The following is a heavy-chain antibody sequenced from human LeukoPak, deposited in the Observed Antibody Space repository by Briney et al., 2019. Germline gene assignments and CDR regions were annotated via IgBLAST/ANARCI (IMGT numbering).Heavy chain of an antibody. J-gene: IGHJ4*02. CDR3: ARGGDFSGDFDY. CDR2: ISSSSSYI. Sequence: GGSLRLSCAASGFTFSSYSMNWVRQAPGKGLEWVSSISSSSSYIYYADSVKGRFTISRDNAKNSLYPQMNSLRAEDTAVYYCARGGDFSGDFDYWGQGTLVTVSS. D-gene: IGHD6-19*01. V-gene: IGHV3-21*01. CDR1: GFTFSSYS.